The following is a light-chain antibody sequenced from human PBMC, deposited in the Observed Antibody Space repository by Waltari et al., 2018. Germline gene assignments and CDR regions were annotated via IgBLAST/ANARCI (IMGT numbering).Light chain of an antibody. Sequence: QSALTHPASVSGSPGQSIPNSRAGSSGDVGGYNYVSWYQQYPGNAPKLMIYDVNKRPSGVSYRFSGSKSGNTASLTISGLQGEDEADYYCISYTASGAWLFGGGTKLTVL. CDR1: SGDVGGYNY. J-gene: IGLJ3*02. CDR3: ISYTASGAWL. CDR2: DVN. V-gene: IGLV2-14*01.